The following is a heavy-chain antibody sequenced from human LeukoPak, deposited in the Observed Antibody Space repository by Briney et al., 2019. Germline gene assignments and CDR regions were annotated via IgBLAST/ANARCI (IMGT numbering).Heavy chain of an antibody. D-gene: IGHD4-17*01. CDR2: FDPEDGET. CDR1: GYTLTELS. CDR3: ATEYYGDVSHY. J-gene: IGHJ4*02. Sequence: GASVKVSCKVSGYTLTELSMHWVRQAPGKGLEWMGGFDPEDGETIYAQKFQGRVTVTEDTSTDTAYMELSSLRSEDTAVYYCATEYYGDVSHYWGQGTLVTVSS. V-gene: IGHV1-24*01.